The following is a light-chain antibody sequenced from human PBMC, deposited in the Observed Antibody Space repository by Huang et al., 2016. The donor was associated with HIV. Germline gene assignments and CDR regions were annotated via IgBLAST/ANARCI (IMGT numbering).Light chain of an antibody. J-gene: IGKJ2*01. Sequence: DIQMTQSPSSLSASVGDRGKITCRASQAISYYLAWYQQKPGKIPKLLISDSSTLHSGGPSRFSGGGSGTDFALTISGLQPEDVATYFCQKYNMAPYTFGQGTKLDI. CDR2: DSS. CDR1: QAISYY. V-gene: IGKV1-27*01. CDR3: QKYNMAPYT.